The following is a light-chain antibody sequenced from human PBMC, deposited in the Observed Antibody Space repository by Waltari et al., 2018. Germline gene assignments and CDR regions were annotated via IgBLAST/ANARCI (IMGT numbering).Light chain of an antibody. V-gene: IGKV3-15*01. J-gene: IGKJ1*01. CDR1: QSISRN. Sequence: EVLMTQSPAIVSVSPGERATTSCRASQSISRNLAWYQQKPGRPPRLLMHSASIRATGVPAIFSGSGSGTDFTLTINSLQSDDFAVYYCQQYNDWPPWTFGQGTKVEVK. CDR3: QQYNDWPPWT. CDR2: SAS.